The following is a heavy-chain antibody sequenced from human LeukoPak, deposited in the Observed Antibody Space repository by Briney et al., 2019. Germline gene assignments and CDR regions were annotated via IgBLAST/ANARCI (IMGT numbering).Heavy chain of an antibody. CDR2: IYYSGST. CDR1: GGSFSGYY. D-gene: IGHD6-13*01. CDR3: ASYSMPFSGDDY. Sequence: PSETLSLTCAVYGGSFSGYYWSWIRQHPGKGLEWIGYIYYSGSTYYNPSLKSRVTISVDTSKNQFSLKLSSVTAADTAVYYCASYSMPFSGDDYWGQGTLVTVSS. V-gene: IGHV4-31*11. J-gene: IGHJ4*02.